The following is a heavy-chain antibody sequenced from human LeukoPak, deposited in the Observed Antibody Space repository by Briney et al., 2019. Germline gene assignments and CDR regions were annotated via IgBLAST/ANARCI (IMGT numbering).Heavy chain of an antibody. D-gene: IGHD6-6*01. CDR2: ISSESSTI. Sequence: PGGSLRLSCAASGFIFDTYNMNWVRQAPGTGLEWVSYISSESSTIYYTDSVKGRFTISRDNAKNSLYLQMNSLRVEDTAVYYCARGYSSSSGFHFDYWGQGTLVTVSS. CDR3: ARGYSSSSGFHFDY. V-gene: IGHV3-48*01. J-gene: IGHJ4*02. CDR1: GFIFDTYN.